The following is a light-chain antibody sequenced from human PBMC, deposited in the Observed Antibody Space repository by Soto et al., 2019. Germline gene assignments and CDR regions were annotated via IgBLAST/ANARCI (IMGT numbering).Light chain of an antibody. Sequence: EIVMTQSPSTLSVSPGERATLSCRASQSVSSNLAWYQQKPGQAPRLLIYGASTRATGIPARFTGSGSGTDFTLTISSLQSEDFAVYYCQQYNGYWTFGQGTKVDIK. CDR2: GAS. V-gene: IGKV3-15*01. CDR1: QSVSSN. CDR3: QQYNGYWT. J-gene: IGKJ1*01.